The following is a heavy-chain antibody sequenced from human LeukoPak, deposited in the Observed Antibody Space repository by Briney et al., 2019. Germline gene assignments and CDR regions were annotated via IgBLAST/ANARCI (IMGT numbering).Heavy chain of an antibody. CDR1: GFGFNFSNHA. J-gene: IGHJ2*01. V-gene: IGHV3-23*01. Sequence: GGSLRLSCAASGFGFNFSNHAMSWVRQAPGKGLDWVSAITGSGGSTYYADSVKGRFTISRDNSKNTLYLQMNSLRAEDTAIYYCARDPSCGGDCYSERYFDLWGRGTLVTVSS. D-gene: IGHD2-21*02. CDR3: ARDPSCGGDCYSERYFDL. CDR2: ITGSGGST.